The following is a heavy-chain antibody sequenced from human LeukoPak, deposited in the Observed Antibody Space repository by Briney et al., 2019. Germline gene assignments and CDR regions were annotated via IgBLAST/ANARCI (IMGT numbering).Heavy chain of an antibody. CDR3: ATDRHYYDSSGYSVH. Sequence: ASVKVSCKASGGTFSSYAISLVRQAPGQGLEWMGGIIPIFGTANYAQKFQGRVTITTDESTSTAYMELSSLRSEDTAVYYCATDRHYYDSSGYSVHWGQGTLVTVSS. CDR2: IIPIFGTA. D-gene: IGHD3-22*01. CDR1: GGTFSSYA. V-gene: IGHV1-69*05. J-gene: IGHJ4*02.